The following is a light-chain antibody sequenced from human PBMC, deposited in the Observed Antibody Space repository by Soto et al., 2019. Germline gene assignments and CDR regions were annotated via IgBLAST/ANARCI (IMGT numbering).Light chain of an antibody. J-gene: IGLJ1*01. CDR2: EVS. Sequence: QSVLTQPPSASGSPGQSVTISCAGTSSDVGGYNYVSWYQQYPGKVPKLMIHEVSERPSGVPDRFSGSKSGNTAFLTVSGLQAEDEADYYCLSYADTAYVFGTGTKLTVL. V-gene: IGLV2-8*01. CDR1: SSDVGGYNY. CDR3: LSYADTAYV.